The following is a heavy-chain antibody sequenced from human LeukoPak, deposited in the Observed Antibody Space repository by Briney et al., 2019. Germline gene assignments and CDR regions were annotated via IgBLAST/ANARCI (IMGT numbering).Heavy chain of an antibody. D-gene: IGHD2-2*02. V-gene: IGHV1-69*05. CDR3: ARRPYYCSSTSCYTWSYYDFWSGYRNRDAFDI. CDR1: GGTFSSYA. CDR2: IIPIFGTA. J-gene: IGHJ3*02. Sequence: ASVKVSCKASGGTFSSYAISWVRQAPGQGLEWMGGIIPIFGTANYAQKFQGRVTITTDESTSTAYMELSSLRSEDTAVYYCARRPYYCSSTSCYTWSYYDFWSGYRNRDAFDIWGQGTMVTVSS.